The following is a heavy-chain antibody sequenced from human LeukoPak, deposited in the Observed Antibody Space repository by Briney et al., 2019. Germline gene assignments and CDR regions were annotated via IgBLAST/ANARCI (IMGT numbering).Heavy chain of an antibody. CDR1: GFTFSSYA. D-gene: IGHD5-18*01. V-gene: IGHV3-23*01. CDR2: ISGSGGST. Sequence: GGSLRLSCAASGFTFSSYAMSWVRQAPGKGLEWVPAISGSGGSTYYADSVKGRFTISRDNSKNTLYLQMNSLRAEDTAVYYCAKEPMIRGYSYGYSYFDYWGQGTLVTVSS. J-gene: IGHJ4*02. CDR3: AKEPMIRGYSYGYSYFDY.